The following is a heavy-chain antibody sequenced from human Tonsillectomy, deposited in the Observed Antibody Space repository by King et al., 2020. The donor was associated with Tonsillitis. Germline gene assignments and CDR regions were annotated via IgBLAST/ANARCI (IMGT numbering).Heavy chain of an antibody. D-gene: IGHD3-10*01. CDR1: GFTFRSYW. J-gene: IGHJ6*03. CDR3: ARVAGSYSNYMGV. V-gene: IGHV3-7*03. CDR2: IYQDGSEK. Sequence: VQLVESGGGLVQPGGSLRLSCAGSGFTFRSYWMSWVRQAPGKGLEWVGNIYQDGSEKYYVDSVKGRFTISRENAKDSLYLQMNSLRAEDTAVYYCARVAGSYSNYMGVWGKGTTVTVSS.